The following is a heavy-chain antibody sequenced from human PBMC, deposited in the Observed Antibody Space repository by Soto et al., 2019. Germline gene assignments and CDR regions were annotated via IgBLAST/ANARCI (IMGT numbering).Heavy chain of an antibody. D-gene: IGHD5-18*01. CDR1: GFSLSTTGMC. V-gene: IGHV2-70*01. CDR3: SRAVGGFTYGYPDY. J-gene: IGHJ4*02. CDR2: IDWADDK. Sequence: SCPTLVNPTQTLTLTCTFSGFSLSTTGMCVSWIRRPPGKALEWLALIDWADDKYYSTSLKTRLTISKDTSKNQVVLTMTNVEPVDTATYFCSRAVGGFTYGYPDYWGQGTLVTVSS.